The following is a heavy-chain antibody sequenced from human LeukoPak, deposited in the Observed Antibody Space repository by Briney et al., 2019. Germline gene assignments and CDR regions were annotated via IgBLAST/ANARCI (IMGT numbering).Heavy chain of an antibody. D-gene: IGHD2-15*01. CDR3: ARDRNGGSAVAGDY. CDR1: GYTFTGYY. V-gene: IGHV1-2*02. CDR2: ISPNTGGT. J-gene: IGHJ4*02. Sequence: ASVKLSCTSSGYTFTGYYMHWVRQAPGQGHELMGWISPNTGGTNYAQKFQGRVTMTRDASISTAYMELSSLISDDTAVYYCARDRNGGSAVAGDYWGQGTLVTVSS.